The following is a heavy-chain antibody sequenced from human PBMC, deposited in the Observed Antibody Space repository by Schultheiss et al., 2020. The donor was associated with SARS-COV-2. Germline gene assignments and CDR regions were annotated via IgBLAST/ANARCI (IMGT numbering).Heavy chain of an antibody. V-gene: IGHV5-10-1*01. CDR3: ARHYYDFWTGRKYYYYGMDV. CDR2: IDPSDSLT. J-gene: IGHJ6*02. Sequence: GESLKISCKGSGYSFTSYWIGWVRQMPGKGLEWMGRIDPSDSLTTYSPSFQGHVTFSVDKSISTVYLQWSSLKASDTAMYYCARHYYDFWTGRKYYYYGMDVWGQGTTVTVSS. CDR1: GYSFTSYW. D-gene: IGHD3-3*01.